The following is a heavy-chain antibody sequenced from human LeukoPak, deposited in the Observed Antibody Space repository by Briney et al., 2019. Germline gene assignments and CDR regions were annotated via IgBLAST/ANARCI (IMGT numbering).Heavy chain of an antibody. Sequence: GGSLRLSCAGSGFNFTGYWMHWVRQAPGKGLEWISRLYSDGRSLTYADSVMGRFTISRDNAKNMLYLQMNSLRAEDTAVYYCARGRGLGELAVASFDSWGQGILVTVSS. D-gene: IGHD6-19*01. CDR2: LYSDGRSL. J-gene: IGHJ4*02. CDR3: ARGRGLGELAVASFDS. V-gene: IGHV3-74*03. CDR1: GFNFTGYW.